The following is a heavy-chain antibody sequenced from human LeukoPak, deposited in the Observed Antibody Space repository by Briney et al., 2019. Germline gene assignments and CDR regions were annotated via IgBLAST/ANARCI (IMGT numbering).Heavy chain of an antibody. V-gene: IGHV3-66*01. CDR1: GFSVSIHY. Sequence: GGSLRLSCAASGFSVSIHYMAWLRQAPGKGLEWVSVIYSGGTTYYADSVKGRFTISRDNSKNTLYLQINSLRAEDTAVYYCAREILRHENVDYGNAFDIWGQGTMVTVSS. D-gene: IGHD4-17*01. CDR3: AREILRHENVDYGNAFDI. CDR2: IYSGGTT. J-gene: IGHJ3*02.